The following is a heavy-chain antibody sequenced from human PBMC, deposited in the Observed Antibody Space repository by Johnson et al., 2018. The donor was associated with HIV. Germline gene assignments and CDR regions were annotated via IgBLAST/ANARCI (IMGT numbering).Heavy chain of an antibody. D-gene: IGHD3-22*01. CDR2: ISKSGSII. V-gene: IGHV3-11*04. CDR3: AKRADSTAYYYVPHGAFDL. CDR1: GFTFSDYS. Sequence: QVQLVESGGGLVKPGGSLRLSCAASGFTFSDYSMTWIRQAPGKGLEWVSYISKSGSIIYYADSVKGRFTISRDNSKNTLYLQISSLRTEDTAVYYCAKRADSTAYYYVPHGAFDLWGQGTLVTVSS. J-gene: IGHJ3*01.